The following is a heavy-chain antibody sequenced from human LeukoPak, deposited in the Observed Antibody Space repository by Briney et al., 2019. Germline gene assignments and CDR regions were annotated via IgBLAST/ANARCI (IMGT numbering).Heavy chain of an antibody. CDR3: ARDVAAAGSYLFSFDS. Sequence: PSETLSLTCTVSGGSISSSSYYWGWIRQPPGKGLEWIGSIYYSGSTYYNPSLKSRVTISVDTSKNQFSLKLSSVTAADTAVYYCARDVAAAGSYLFSFDSWGQGPLVPFS. CDR2: IYYSGST. CDR1: GGSISSSSYY. D-gene: IGHD6-13*01. V-gene: IGHV4-39*02. J-gene: IGHJ4*02.